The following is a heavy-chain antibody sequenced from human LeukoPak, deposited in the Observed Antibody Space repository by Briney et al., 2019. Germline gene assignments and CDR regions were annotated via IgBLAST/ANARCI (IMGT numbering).Heavy chain of an antibody. Sequence: GGSLKISCQGSGYSFTSYWIGWVRQMPGKGLEWMGIIYPGDSDTRYSPSFQGQVTISADKSISTAYLQWSSLKASDTAMYYCARLGGVGYAHNWFDPWGQGTLVTVSS. CDR1: GYSFTSYW. V-gene: IGHV5-51*01. D-gene: IGHD2-2*01. J-gene: IGHJ5*02. CDR2: IYPGDSDT. CDR3: ARLGGVGYAHNWFDP.